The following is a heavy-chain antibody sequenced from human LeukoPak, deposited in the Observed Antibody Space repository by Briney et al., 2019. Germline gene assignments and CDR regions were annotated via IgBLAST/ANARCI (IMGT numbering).Heavy chain of an antibody. CDR2: INHSGSA. J-gene: IGHJ4*02. D-gene: IGHD1-7*01. Sequence: PSETLSLTCAVSGGSFSGYYWTWIRQPPGKGLEWIGEINHSGSANYNPSLKSRVTISLDTSKNQFSLKLSSVTAADTAVYYCARQGTGTTSVWGQGTLVTVSS. V-gene: IGHV4-34*01. CDR3: ARQGTGTTSV. CDR1: GGSFSGYY.